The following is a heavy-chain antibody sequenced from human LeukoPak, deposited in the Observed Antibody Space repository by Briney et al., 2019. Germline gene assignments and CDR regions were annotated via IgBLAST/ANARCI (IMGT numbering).Heavy chain of an antibody. Sequence: SETLSLTCAVYGGSFSGYYLSWIRQPPGKGLEGIGEINHSGSTNYNPPLKSRVSISLDTSKPEFCLKLSSVPAADTAVYYCARGHPRRFFDYWGQGTLVTVSS. V-gene: IGHV4-34*01. CDR1: GGSFSGYY. CDR2: INHSGST. CDR3: ARGHPRRFFDY. J-gene: IGHJ4*02.